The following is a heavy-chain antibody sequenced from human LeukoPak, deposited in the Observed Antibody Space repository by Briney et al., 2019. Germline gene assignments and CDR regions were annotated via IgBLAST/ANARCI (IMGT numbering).Heavy chain of an antibody. CDR3: AMQYSGKLDY. J-gene: IGHJ4*02. CDR2: TYYRSKWYN. Sequence: SQTLSLTCAISGDSVSGNSGTWNWIRQSPSRGLEWLGRTYYRSKWYNDYALSVKSRITINADTSKNQLSLQLNSVTPEDTAVYYCAMQYSGKLDYWAQGTLVTVSS. CDR1: GDSVSGNSGT. V-gene: IGHV6-1*01. D-gene: IGHD5-12*01.